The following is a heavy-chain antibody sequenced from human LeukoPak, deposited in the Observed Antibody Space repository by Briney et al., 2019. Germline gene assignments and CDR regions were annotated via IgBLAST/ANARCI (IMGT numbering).Heavy chain of an antibody. V-gene: IGHV4-59*01. Sequence: SGALSLTCTVPGGSISSYFASSVRQPPGKGLEWGGYIYYRGRTNYNPSLMRRVTISVDTPKNPFSQKLSSVTAADTAVYYCARMVGRWLQTFDYWGQGTLVTVSP. CDR3: ARMVGRWLQTFDY. D-gene: IGHD5-24*01. J-gene: IGHJ4*02. CDR1: GGSISSYF. CDR2: IYYRGRT.